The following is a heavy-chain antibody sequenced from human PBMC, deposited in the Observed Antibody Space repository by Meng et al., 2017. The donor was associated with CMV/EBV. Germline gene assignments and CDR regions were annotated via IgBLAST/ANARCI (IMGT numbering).Heavy chain of an antibody. CDR2: FYNSET. J-gene: IGHJ6*02. D-gene: IGHD6-6*01. CDR1: GVSISGHY. CDR3: ARDGAARPSYYYYGMDV. Sequence: SETLSLTCIVSGVSISGHYWNWMRQSPGKGLEWIGYFYNSETNYNPYLRSRVTISVDTSQNQVSLRLSSVTSAYTPVYYCARDGAARPSYYYYGMDVWGQGNTVTVSS. V-gene: IGHV4-59*11.